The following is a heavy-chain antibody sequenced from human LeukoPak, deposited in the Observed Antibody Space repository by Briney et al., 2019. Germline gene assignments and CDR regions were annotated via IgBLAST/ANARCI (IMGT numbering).Heavy chain of an antibody. CDR1: GGSFSGYY. CDR3: ARSSPSWGYYYGMDV. J-gene: IGHJ6*02. CDR2: INHSGST. Sequence: PSETLSLTCAIYGGSFSGYYWSWIRQPPGKGLEWIGEINHSGSTNYNPPLKSRVTISVDTSKNQFSLKLSSVTAADTAVYYCARSSPSWGYYYGMDVWGQGTKVTVSS. D-gene: IGHD2-2*01. V-gene: IGHV4-34*01.